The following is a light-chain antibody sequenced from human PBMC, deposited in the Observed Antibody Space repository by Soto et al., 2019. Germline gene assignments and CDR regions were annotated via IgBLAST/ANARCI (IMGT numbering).Light chain of an antibody. V-gene: IGKV3-11*01. CDR2: ETS. CDR1: QSVDTM. CDR3: QVRSDWPPFKYT. J-gene: IGKJ2*01. Sequence: EIVLTQSPPTLSLSAGERVTLSCRSSQSVDTMVAWYQQQVGRTPRLLIYETSSRATGVPARFSGIGSGTYFTLTICRLDPDYFAIYFFQVRSDWPPFKYTFVKGTKLEVK.